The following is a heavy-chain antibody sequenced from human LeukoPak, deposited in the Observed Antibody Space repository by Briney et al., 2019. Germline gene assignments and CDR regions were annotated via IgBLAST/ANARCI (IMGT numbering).Heavy chain of an antibody. CDR3: ARGLAVAGTDAFDI. J-gene: IGHJ3*02. CDR1: GGSISSNNW. Sequence: PSQTLSLTCAVSGGSISSNNWWSWVRQPPGKGLEWIGEIYHSGRTTYNPSLKSRVTISVDKSKNQFPLKLSSVTAADTAVYYCARGLAVAGTDAFDIWDRGTMVTVST. V-gene: IGHV4-4*02. CDR2: IYHSGRT. D-gene: IGHD6-19*01.